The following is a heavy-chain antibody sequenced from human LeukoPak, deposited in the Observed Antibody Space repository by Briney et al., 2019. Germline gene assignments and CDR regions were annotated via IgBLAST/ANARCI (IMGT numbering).Heavy chain of an antibody. CDR2: TRNKANSYTT. CDR3: ARGSIYYYYAMDV. Sequence: PAGSLRLSCAASGFNLSDHYMDWVRQAPGKGLEWVGRTRNKANSYTTEYAASVKGRFTISRDDSKNSLYLQVNSLKTEDTALYYCARGSIYYYYAMDVWGQGTTVTVSS. CDR1: GFNLSDHY. D-gene: IGHD5-24*01. V-gene: IGHV3-72*01. J-gene: IGHJ6*02.